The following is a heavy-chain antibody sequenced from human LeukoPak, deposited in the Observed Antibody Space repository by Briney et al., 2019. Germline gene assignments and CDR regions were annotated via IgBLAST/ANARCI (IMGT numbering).Heavy chain of an antibody. V-gene: IGHV3-7*01. CDR1: GFTFSSYW. CDR2: IKQDGSEK. J-gene: IGHJ4*02. CDR3: ARDRIAARPNYFDY. Sequence: GGSLRLSCAASGFTFSSYWMSWVRQAPGKGLEWVANIKQDGSEKYYVDSVKGRFTISRDNAKNSLYLQMNSLRAEDTAVYYCARDRIAARPNYFDYWGQGTLVTVSS. D-gene: IGHD6-6*01.